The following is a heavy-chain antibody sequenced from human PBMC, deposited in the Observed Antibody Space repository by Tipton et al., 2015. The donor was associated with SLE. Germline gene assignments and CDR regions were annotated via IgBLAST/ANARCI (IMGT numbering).Heavy chain of an antibody. CDR2: INPSGGST. CDR1: GYTFTSYY. CDR3: AKDAWWLRYFDY. Sequence: QLVQSGAEVKKPGASVKVSCKASGYTFTSYYMHWVRQAPGQGLEWMGIINPSGGSTSYAQKFQGRVTMTRDTSTSTVYMELSSLRSEDTTVYYCAKDAWWLRYFDYWGQGTLVTVSS. D-gene: IGHD2-8*02. J-gene: IGHJ4*02. V-gene: IGHV1-46*01.